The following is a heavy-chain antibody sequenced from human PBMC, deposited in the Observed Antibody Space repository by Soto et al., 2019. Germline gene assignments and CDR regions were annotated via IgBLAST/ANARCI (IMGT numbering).Heavy chain of an antibody. CDR3: ARDQFRRYSSSWYVANYYGMDV. D-gene: IGHD6-13*01. CDR1: GFTFSSYG. V-gene: IGHV3-33*01. Sequence: GGSLRLSCAASGFTFSSYGMHWVLQAPGKGLAWVAVIWYDGSNNYYADSVKCRFTISRDKSKNTLYLQRNSMRAEDTAVYYCARDQFRRYSSSWYVANYYGMDVWGQGTTVTVSS. CDR2: IWYDGSNN. J-gene: IGHJ6*02.